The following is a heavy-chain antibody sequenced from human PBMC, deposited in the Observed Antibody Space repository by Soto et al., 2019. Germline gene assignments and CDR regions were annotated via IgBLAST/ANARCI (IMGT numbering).Heavy chain of an antibody. CDR1: GFTFNTYG. CDR3: AKDDYGIDV. CDR2: ISYDGSNK. J-gene: IGHJ6*02. V-gene: IGHV3-30*18. Sequence: QVQLVESGGGVVQPGRSLRLSCAASGFTFNTYGMQWVRQAPGKGLEWVAVISYDGSNKYYADSVKGRFTISRDNSKNTLNLQMNSLRAEDTAVYYCAKDDYGIDVWGQGTTVTVSS.